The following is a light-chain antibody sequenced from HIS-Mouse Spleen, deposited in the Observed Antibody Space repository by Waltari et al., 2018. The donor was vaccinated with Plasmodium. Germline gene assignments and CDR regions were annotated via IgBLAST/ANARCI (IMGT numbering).Light chain of an antibody. CDR3: QQFNSYPLT. Sequence: AIQLTQPPSSLPAPVGDGSPITCRASQGISSALAWYQQKPGKAPKLLIYDASSLESGVPSRFSGSGSGTDFTLTISSLQPEDFATYYCQQFNSYPLTFGGGTKVEIK. CDR2: DAS. CDR1: QGISSA. V-gene: IGKV1-13*02. J-gene: IGKJ4*01.